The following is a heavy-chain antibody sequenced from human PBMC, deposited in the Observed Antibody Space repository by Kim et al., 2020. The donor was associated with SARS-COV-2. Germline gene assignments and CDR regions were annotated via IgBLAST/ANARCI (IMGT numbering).Heavy chain of an antibody. Sequence: GGSLRLSCAASGCTFSSYAMSWVRQAPGKGLEWDSVIYSGGSSTYYADSVKGRFTISRDNSKNTLYLQMNSLIAEDTAVYYCARETGIYDSSGYSPDAFDIWGQGTMVTVSS. D-gene: IGHD3-22*01. CDR3: ARETGIYDSSGYSPDAFDI. CDR1: GCTFSSYA. J-gene: IGHJ3*02. V-gene: IGHV3-23*03. CDR2: IYSGGSST.